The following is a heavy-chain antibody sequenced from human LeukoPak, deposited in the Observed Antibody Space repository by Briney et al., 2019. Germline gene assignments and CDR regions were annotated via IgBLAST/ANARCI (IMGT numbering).Heavy chain of an antibody. J-gene: IGHJ4*02. CDR1: GYTFTSYG. D-gene: IGHD3-3*01. Sequence: SVKVSCKASGYTFTSYGISWVRQAPGQGLEWMGGIIPIFGTANYAQKFQGRVTITADESTSTAYMELSSLRSEDTAVYYCARTPYDFWSGYYIHYFDYWGQGTLVTVSS. V-gene: IGHV1-69*13. CDR3: ARTPYDFWSGYYIHYFDY. CDR2: IIPIFGTA.